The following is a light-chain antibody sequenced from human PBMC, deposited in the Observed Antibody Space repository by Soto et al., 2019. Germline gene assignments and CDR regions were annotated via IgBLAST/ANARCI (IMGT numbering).Light chain of an antibody. J-gene: IGKJ5*01. CDR1: QSLVHSDGNTY. CDR3: MQGTHWPIT. Sequence: DVVLTQTPLSSPVTVGQPASISCRSSQSLVHSDGNTYLSWLHQRPGRSPRRLIYKVSNRDSGVPARFSGSGSGTDFALKISRVEAEDVGVYYCMQGTHWPITFGQGTRLEIK. CDR2: KVS. V-gene: IGKV2-30*02.